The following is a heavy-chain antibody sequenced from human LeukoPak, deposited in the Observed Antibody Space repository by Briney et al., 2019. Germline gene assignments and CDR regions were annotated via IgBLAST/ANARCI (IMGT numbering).Heavy chain of an antibody. CDR2: ISSSSSTI. J-gene: IGHJ3*02. V-gene: IGHV3-48*01. D-gene: IGHD3-22*01. CDR1: GFTFSSYS. Sequence: GGSLRLSCAASGFTFSSYSMNWVRQAPGKGLEWVSYISSSSSTIYYADSVKGRFTISRDNAKNSLYLQMNSLRAEDTAVYYCARQDWRTMIVVVYQGDAFDIWGQGTMVTVSS. CDR3: ARQDWRTMIVVVYQGDAFDI.